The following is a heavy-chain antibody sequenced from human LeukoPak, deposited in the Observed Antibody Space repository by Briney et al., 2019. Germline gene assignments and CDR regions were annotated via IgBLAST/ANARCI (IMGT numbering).Heavy chain of an antibody. CDR3: ARGGDWLHNWFDP. Sequence: SETLSLTCTVSGGSISSSSYYWGWIRQPPGKGLEWIGSIYYSGSTYYNPSLKSRVTISVDTSKNQFSLKLSSVTAADTAVYYCARGGDWLHNWFDPWGQGTLVTVSS. CDR1: GGSISSSSYY. CDR2: IYYSGST. J-gene: IGHJ5*02. V-gene: IGHV4-39*01. D-gene: IGHD3-9*01.